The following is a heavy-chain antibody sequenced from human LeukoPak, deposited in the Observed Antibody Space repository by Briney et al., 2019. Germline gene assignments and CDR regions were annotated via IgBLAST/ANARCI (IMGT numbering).Heavy chain of an antibody. CDR3: ASWSGYPYYYYYYMDV. CDR2: INWNGGSI. Sequence: GGSLRLSCAASGFTFDYYGMSWVRQAPGKGLEWVSGINWNGGSIGYADSVKGRFTISRDNAKNSLYMQMNSLRAEDTALYYCASWSGYPYYYYYYMDVWGKGTTVTVSS. V-gene: IGHV3-20*04. J-gene: IGHJ6*03. D-gene: IGHD3-3*01. CDR1: GFTFDYYG.